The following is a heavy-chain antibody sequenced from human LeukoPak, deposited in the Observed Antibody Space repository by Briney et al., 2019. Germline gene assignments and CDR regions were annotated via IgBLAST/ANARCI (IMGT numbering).Heavy chain of an antibody. D-gene: IGHD4-11*01. Sequence: APVKVSCKASGYTFTGYYMHWVRQAPGQGLEWMGWINPNSGGTNYAQKFQGRVTMTRDTSISTAYMELSRLRSDDTAVYYCARDLSRPKMTTVTPLGYWGQGTLVTVSS. CDR2: INPNSGGT. J-gene: IGHJ4*02. CDR1: GYTFTGYY. CDR3: ARDLSRPKMTTVTPLGY. V-gene: IGHV1-2*02.